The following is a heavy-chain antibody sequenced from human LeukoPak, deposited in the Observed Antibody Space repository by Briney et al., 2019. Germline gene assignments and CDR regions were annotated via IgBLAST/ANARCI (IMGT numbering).Heavy chain of an antibody. V-gene: IGHV3-23*01. Sequence: GGSLRLSCAASGFTFSSYSMNWVRQAPGKGLEWVSAISDGGNTYYADSVKGRFTISRDNSKNTLYLQMNNLRTEDAAIYYCAKAPVTSCRGAFCYPLDSWGQGTLVTVSS. CDR1: GFTFSSYS. D-gene: IGHD2-15*01. CDR3: AKAPVTSCRGAFCYPLDS. CDR2: ISDGGNT. J-gene: IGHJ4*02.